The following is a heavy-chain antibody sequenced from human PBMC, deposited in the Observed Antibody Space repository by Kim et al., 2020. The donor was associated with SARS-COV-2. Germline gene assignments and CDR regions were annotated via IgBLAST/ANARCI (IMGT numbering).Heavy chain of an antibody. CDR1: GGSIATSAHY. D-gene: IGHD3-3*01. V-gene: IGHV4-39*01. Sequence: SETLSLTCTVSGGSIATSAHYWNWIRQSPKKGLEWIASIHIGGNTFYDESLRSRATISVDGSKNQFFLKLRSVTAADTAVYYCASLPEWPIEDYYGLDVWGRGSTVTVSS. CDR2: IHIGGNT. J-gene: IGHJ6*02. CDR3: ASLPEWPIEDYYGLDV.